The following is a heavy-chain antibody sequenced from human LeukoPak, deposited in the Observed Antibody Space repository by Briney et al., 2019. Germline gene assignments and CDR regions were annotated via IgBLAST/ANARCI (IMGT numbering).Heavy chain of an antibody. CDR3: ARSSRGGYEIRAFDI. CDR2: FYSGGST. Sequence: GGSLRLSCAASGFTVSSNYVTWVRQAPGKGLEWVSVFYSGGSTYYADSVQGRFTLSRDNSKNTVYLQMNSLRAEDTAVYYCARSSRGGYEIRAFDIWGQGTMVTVSS. CDR1: GFTVSSNY. V-gene: IGHV3-53*01. J-gene: IGHJ3*02. D-gene: IGHD5-12*01.